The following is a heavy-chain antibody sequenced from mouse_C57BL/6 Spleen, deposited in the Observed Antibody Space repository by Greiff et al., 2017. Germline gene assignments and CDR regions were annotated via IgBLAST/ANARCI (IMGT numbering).Heavy chain of an antibody. V-gene: IGHV5-17*01. CDR2: ISSGSSTI. J-gene: IGHJ4*01. CDR1: GFTFSDYG. CDR3: ARSGYSAMDY. Sequence: EVKVVESGGGLVKPGGSLKLSCAASGFTFSDYGMHWVRQAPEKGLEWVAYISSGSSTIYYADTVKGRFTISRDNAKNTLFLQMTSLMSEDTAMYYCARSGYSAMDYWGQGTSVTVSS.